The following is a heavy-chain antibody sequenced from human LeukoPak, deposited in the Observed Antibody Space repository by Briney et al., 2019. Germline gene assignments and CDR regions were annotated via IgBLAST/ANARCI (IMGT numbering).Heavy chain of an antibody. D-gene: IGHD6-13*01. J-gene: IGHJ4*02. CDR3: ARDSPYSSSSLASDY. V-gene: IGHV1-18*01. CDR1: GYKFTSYG. Sequence: ASVKVSCKASGYKFTSYGVSWVRQAPGQGLEWMGWISGYNGNTNFAQKFQGRVTMTTDTSTSTAYMELRSLRSDDTAVYYCARDSPYSSSSLASDYWGQGTLVTVSS. CDR2: ISGYNGNT.